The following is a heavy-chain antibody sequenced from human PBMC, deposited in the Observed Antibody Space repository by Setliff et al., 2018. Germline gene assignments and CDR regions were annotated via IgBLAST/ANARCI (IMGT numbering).Heavy chain of an antibody. V-gene: IGHV1-18*01. CDR1: GYTFTDYG. CDR3: ARGHEYSNYVYSWFGP. CDR2: ISPYTGNT. Sequence: ASVKVSCKASGYTFTDYGISWVRQAPGQGLEWMGWISPYTGNTFYAPQFQGRVIMTTDTSAKTAYMDLRSLRSEDTALYYCARGHEYSNYVYSWFGPWGRGTLVTVSS. D-gene: IGHD4-4*01. J-gene: IGHJ5*02.